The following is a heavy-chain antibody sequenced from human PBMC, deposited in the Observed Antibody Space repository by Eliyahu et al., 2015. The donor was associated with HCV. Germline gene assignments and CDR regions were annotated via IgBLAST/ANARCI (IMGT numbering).Heavy chain of an antibody. J-gene: IGHJ2*01. Sequence: QVQLQESGPGLVKPSQTLSLTCTVSGGSISSGGYYWSWLRQHPGKGLEWIGYIYYSGSTYYNPSLKSRVTISVDTSKNQFSLKLSSVTAADTAVYYCARGRSCSGGSCYLPGYWYFDLWGRGTLVTVSS. D-gene: IGHD2-15*01. CDR1: GGSISSGGYY. V-gene: IGHV4-31*03. CDR2: IYYSGST. CDR3: ARGRSCSGGSCYLPGYWYFDL.